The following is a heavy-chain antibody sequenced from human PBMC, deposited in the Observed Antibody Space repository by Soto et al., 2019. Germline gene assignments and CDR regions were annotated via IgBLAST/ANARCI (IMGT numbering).Heavy chain of an antibody. D-gene: IGHD3-10*01. J-gene: IGHJ4*02. Sequence: GGYLRLSCAASGFTFSSYGMHWVRQAQGKGLEWVAVISYDGSNKYYADSVKGRFTISRDNSKNTLYLQMNSLRAEDTAVYYCAKLKYYYGLGALGGIDYWGQGTLVTVSS. CDR1: GFTFSSYG. CDR3: AKLKYYYGLGALGGIDY. CDR2: ISYDGSNK. V-gene: IGHV3-30*18.